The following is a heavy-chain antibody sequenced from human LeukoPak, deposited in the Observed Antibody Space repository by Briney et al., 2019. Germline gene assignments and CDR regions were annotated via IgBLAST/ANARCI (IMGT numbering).Heavy chain of an antibody. CDR1: GGSISSYY. Sequence: SETLSLTCTVSGGSISSYYWSWIRQPPGKGLEWIGEINHSGSTNYNPSLKSRVTMSVDTSKNQFSLKLSSVTAADTAVYYCARLGYQLLYGLKSQYFQHWGQGTLVTVSS. J-gene: IGHJ1*01. D-gene: IGHD2-2*02. CDR2: INHSGST. CDR3: ARLGYQLLYGLKSQYFQH. V-gene: IGHV4-34*01.